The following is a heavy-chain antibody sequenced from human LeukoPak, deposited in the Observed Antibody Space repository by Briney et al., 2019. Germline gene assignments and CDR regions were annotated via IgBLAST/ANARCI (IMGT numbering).Heavy chain of an antibody. V-gene: IGHV3-74*01. CDR2: INGDGSSI. CDR1: AFTFSSYW. D-gene: IGHD4-17*01. J-gene: IGHJ4*02. CDR3: ARPDYGDHQFDY. Sequence: GGSLRLSCAASAFTFSSYWMHWVRQVPGTGLVWVSRINGDGSSIGYADSVKGRFTISRDNAKNTLYLQMYSLRAEDTAVYYCARPDYGDHQFDYWGQGSLVTVSS.